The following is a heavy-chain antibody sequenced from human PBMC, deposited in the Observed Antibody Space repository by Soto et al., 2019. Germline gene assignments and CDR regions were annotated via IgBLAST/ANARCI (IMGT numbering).Heavy chain of an antibody. J-gene: IGHJ6*02. D-gene: IGHD2-2*01. CDR3: ARSQGSSTSLEIYYYYYYGMDV. CDR1: GGTFSSYA. CDR2: IIPISETT. V-gene: IGHV1-69*01. Sequence: QVQLGQSGAEVKKPGSSVKVSCKASGGTFSSYAISWVRQAPGQGLEWMGGIIPISETTNYAQKFQGRVTITADESKSTAYVELSSLRSEDTAVYYCARSQGSSTSLEIYYYYYYGMDVWGQGTTVTVSS.